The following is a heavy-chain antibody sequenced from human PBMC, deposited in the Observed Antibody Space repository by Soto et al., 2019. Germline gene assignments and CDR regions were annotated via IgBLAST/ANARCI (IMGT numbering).Heavy chain of an antibody. CDR2: IIPIFGIK. J-gene: IGHJ4*02. CDR1: GGTFNTYA. D-gene: IGHD3-10*01. CDR3: AKEAGDH. Sequence: QMQLVQSGAEVKERGSSVKISCKTSGGTFNTYALTWVRQAPGQGLEWIGGIIPIFGIKNVAQRFQGRGTINAVESRTTAYMGMTSLRSGDTAVYYCAKEAGDHWGQGTLVTVSS. V-gene: IGHV1-69*01.